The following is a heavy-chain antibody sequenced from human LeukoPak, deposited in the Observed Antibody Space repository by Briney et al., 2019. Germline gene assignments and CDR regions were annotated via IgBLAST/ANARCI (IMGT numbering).Heavy chain of an antibody. V-gene: IGHV3-21*04. D-gene: IGHD3-22*01. CDR2: ISSSSSYI. Sequence: GGSLRLSCAASGFTFSSYSMNWVRQAPGKGLEWVSSISSSSSYIYYADSVKGRFTISRDNAKNSLYLQMNSLRAEDTAVYYCAKDRVSVYYYDSSGYYYFDYWGQGTLVTVSS. CDR1: GFTFSSYS. J-gene: IGHJ4*02. CDR3: AKDRVSVYYYDSSGYYYFDY.